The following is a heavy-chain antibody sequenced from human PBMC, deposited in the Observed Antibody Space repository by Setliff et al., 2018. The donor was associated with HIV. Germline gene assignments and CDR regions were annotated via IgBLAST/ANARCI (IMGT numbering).Heavy chain of an antibody. D-gene: IGHD2-8*01. CDR2: FDPEDAET. Sequence: ASVKVSCKVSGYTLTELSMLRVRQAPGKGLEWMGGFDPEDAETIYAQRFQSRVTMTEDTSTDTAYMELSSLSSEDTAVYYCATEMMYAQGSFDYWGQGTLVTVSS. CDR3: ATEMMYAQGSFDY. J-gene: IGHJ4*02. CDR1: GYTLTELS. V-gene: IGHV1-24*01.